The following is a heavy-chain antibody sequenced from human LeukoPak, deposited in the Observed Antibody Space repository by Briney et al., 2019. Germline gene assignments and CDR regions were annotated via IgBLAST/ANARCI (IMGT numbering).Heavy chain of an antibody. CDR2: ISSSGSTI. J-gene: IGHJ4*02. D-gene: IGHD6-19*01. CDR3: ASMTGYSSGWPDY. V-gene: IGHV3-48*03. CDR1: GFTFSSYE. Sequence: GGSLRLSCAASGFTFSSYEMNWVRQAPGKGLEWVSYISSSGSTIYYADSVKGRFTISRDNAKNSLYLQMNSLKAEDTAVYYCASMTGYSSGWPDYWGQGTLVTVSS.